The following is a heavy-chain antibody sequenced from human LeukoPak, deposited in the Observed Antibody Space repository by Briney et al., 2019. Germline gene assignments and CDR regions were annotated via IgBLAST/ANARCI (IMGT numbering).Heavy chain of an antibody. D-gene: IGHD6-19*01. J-gene: IGHJ4*02. CDR2: ISSSSSTI. CDR1: GFTFSSYS. V-gene: IGHV3-48*04. Sequence: PGGSLRFSCAASGFTFSSYSMNWVRQAPGKGLEWVSYISSSSSTIYYADSVKGRFTISRDNAKNSLYLQMNSLRAEDTAVYYCARDLGYSSGWPFDYWGQGTLVTVSS. CDR3: ARDLGYSSGWPFDY.